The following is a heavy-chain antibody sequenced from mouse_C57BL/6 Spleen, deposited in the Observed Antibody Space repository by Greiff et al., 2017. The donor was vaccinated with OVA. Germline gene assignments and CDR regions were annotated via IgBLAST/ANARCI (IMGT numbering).Heavy chain of an antibody. CDR2: INPNNGGT. Sequence: VQLQQSGPELVKPGASVKISCKASGYTFTDYYMNWVKQSHGKSLEWIGDINPNNGGTSYNQKFKGKATLTVDKSSSTAYMELRSLTSEDSAVYYCASRGSSYWGQGTTLTVSS. CDR3: ASRGSSY. J-gene: IGHJ2*01. CDR1: GYTFTDYY. V-gene: IGHV1-26*01.